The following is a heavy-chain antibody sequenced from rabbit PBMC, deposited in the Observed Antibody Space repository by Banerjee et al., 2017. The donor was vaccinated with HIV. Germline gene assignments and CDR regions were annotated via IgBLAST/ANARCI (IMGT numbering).Heavy chain of an antibody. CDR3: ATSYASTNSYYPF. J-gene: IGHJ3*01. V-gene: IGHV1S40*01. CDR1: GIDFSSNYY. D-gene: IGHD1-1*01. CDR2: IYTGSGST. Sequence: QSLEESGGDLVKPGASLTLTCTATGIDFSSNYYMSWVRQAPGKGLEWIGCIYTGSGSTYYASWAKGRFTISKTSSTTVTLQMPSLTAADTATYFCATSYASTNSYYPFWGPGTLVTVS.